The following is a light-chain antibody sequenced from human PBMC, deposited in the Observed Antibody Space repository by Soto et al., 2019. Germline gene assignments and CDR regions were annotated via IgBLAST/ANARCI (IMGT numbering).Light chain of an antibody. J-gene: IGKJ4*01. CDR3: PQYNTWPPLT. V-gene: IGKV3D-15*01. CDR1: QSVSSN. Sequence: EIVMTQSPATLSVSAGERVTLSCRASQSVSSNLAWYQQKPGQAPRLLIYGASTRATGIPARFSGSGSGTDYPLTLSSLQSEDFAVYYCPQYNTWPPLTFGGGTKVEIK. CDR2: GAS.